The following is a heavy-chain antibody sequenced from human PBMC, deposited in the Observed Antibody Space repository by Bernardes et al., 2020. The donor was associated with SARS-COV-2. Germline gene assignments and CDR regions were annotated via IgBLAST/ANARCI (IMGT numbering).Heavy chain of an antibody. J-gene: IGHJ6*02. D-gene: IGHD4-17*01. Sequence: ASVKVSCKVSGYTLTELSMHWVRQAPGKGRAWMGGFDPEDGETIYAQKLQGRGTMTEDTSTDTAYMELSSLRSEDTAVYYCATTNSTVTTLILYYYYYGMDVWSQVTTVTVSS. CDR1: GYTLTELS. V-gene: IGHV1-24*01. CDR2: FDPEDGET. CDR3: ATTNSTVTTLILYYYYYGMDV.